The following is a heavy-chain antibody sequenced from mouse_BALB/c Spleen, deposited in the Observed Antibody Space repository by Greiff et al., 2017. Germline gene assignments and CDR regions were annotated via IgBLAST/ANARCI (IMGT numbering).Heavy chain of an antibody. Sequence: VKLMESGPELVKPGASVRISCKASGYTFTSYYIHWVKQRPGQGLEWIGWIYPGNVNTKYNEKFKGKATLTADKSSSTAYMQLSSLTSEDSAVYFCGIYYDYDNYYAMDYWGQGTSVTVSS. V-gene: IGHV1S56*01. CDR1: GYTFTSYY. CDR2: IYPGNVNT. J-gene: IGHJ4*01. CDR3: GIYYDYDNYYAMDY. D-gene: IGHD2-4*01.